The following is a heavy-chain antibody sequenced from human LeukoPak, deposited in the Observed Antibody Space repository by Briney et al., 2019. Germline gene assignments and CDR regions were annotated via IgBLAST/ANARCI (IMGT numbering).Heavy chain of an antibody. V-gene: IGHV3-30*03. CDR2: LSYDGSNE. Sequence: GSSLRLSCAASGFPFSSYGMHWVRQAPGKGLEWVAVLSYDGSNEYYADSVKGRFTISRDNSKNTLYLQMNSLRVEDTAVYYCAGSWFYRDYFEYWGQGTLVTVSS. CDR3: AGSWFYRDYFEY. D-gene: IGHD3-10*01. CDR1: GFPFSSYG. J-gene: IGHJ4*02.